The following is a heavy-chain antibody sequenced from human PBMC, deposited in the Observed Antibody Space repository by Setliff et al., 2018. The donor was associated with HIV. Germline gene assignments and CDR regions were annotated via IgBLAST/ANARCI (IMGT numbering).Heavy chain of an antibody. CDR1: GGTFSSYA. CDR2: IIPIFGTA. D-gene: IGHD3-22*01. Sequence: GASVKVSCKASGGTFSSYAISWVRQAPGQGLEWMGGIIPIFGTANYAQKFQGRVTITADESTSTAYMGLSSLRSEDTAVYYCARSRSSGYYCDYWGQRTLVTVSS. CDR3: ARSRSSGYYCDY. J-gene: IGHJ4*02. V-gene: IGHV1-69*13.